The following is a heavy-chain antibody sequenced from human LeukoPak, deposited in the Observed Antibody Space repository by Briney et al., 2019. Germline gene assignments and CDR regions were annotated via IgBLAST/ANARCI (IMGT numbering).Heavy chain of an antibody. CDR2: ISAQHGQT. V-gene: IGHV1-18*01. J-gene: IGHJ4*02. CDR3: AREIVVGTTFYPDY. Sequence: ASVKVSCKTSGYSENFYGITWVRQVAGQGLEWMGWISAQHGQTEYAPNSQDRVTMTTDTYTNTAYMELGSLRSDDTAVYYCAREIVVGTTFYPDYWGQGTLVTVSS. CDR1: GYSENFYG. D-gene: IGHD2/OR15-2a*01.